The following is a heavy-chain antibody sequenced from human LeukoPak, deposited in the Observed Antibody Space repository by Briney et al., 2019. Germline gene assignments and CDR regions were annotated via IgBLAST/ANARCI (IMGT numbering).Heavy chain of an antibody. J-gene: IGHJ4*02. D-gene: IGHD6-13*01. CDR2: ISASGGST. V-gene: IGHV3-23*01. CDR3: AKAPSASSSWRRYFDY. Sequence: GGSLRLSCAASGFTFNFYAMSWVRQAPGKGLEWVSTISASGGSTYYADSVKGRFTIARDNSKNALYLQVNSLRAEDTAVYYCAKAPSASSSWRRYFDYWGQGTLVTVSS. CDR1: GFTFNFYA.